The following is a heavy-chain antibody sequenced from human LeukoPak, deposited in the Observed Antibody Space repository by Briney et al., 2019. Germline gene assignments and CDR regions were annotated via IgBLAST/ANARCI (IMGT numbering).Heavy chain of an antibody. CDR2: IYYIGST. CDR3: ARDLGIAAAFGWFDP. Sequence: PSETLSLTCTVSGGSISSYYWSWIRQPPGKGLEWIGYIYYIGSTNYNPSLKSRVTISVATSKNQFSLKLRSVTAADTAVYYCARDLGIAAAFGWFDPWGQGTLVTVSS. J-gene: IGHJ5*02. D-gene: IGHD6-13*01. CDR1: GGSISSYY. V-gene: IGHV4-59*01.